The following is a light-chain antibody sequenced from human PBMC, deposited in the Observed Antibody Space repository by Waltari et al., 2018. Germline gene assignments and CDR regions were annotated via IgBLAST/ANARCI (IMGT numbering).Light chain of an antibody. CDR3: QQYEQWPLT. V-gene: IGKV3-15*01. CDR1: QSVGAN. J-gene: IGKJ2*01. CDR2: GVS. Sequence: DILMTQSPATLSVSPGERATLSCRASQSVGANLAWYQQKPGQAPRLLIYGVSTRAADIPARFSGSGSGTEFTLTISSLLSEDFAVYYCQQYEQWPLTFGQGTKLEIK.